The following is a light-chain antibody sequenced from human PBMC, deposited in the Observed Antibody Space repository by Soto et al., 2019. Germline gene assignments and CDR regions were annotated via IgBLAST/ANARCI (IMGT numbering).Light chain of an antibody. CDR3: QQTYTAPRT. Sequence: DIQMTQSPSSLSASVGDRVTITCRASQSINSYLNWYQQKPGKAPKLLIYAASSLQSGVPSRFSGSGSGTDSTLTISSLQPEDFATYYCQQTYTAPRTFGQGTKVDIK. V-gene: IGKV1-39*01. CDR2: AAS. CDR1: QSINSY. J-gene: IGKJ1*01.